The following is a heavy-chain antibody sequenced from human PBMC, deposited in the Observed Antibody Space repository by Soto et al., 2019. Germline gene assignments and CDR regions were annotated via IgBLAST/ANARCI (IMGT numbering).Heavy chain of an antibody. CDR2: ISSSSSTI. CDR1: GFTFSSYS. V-gene: IGHV3-48*01. CDR3: ARVTIFGSYYYMDV. Sequence: GSLRLSCAASGFTFSSYSMNWVRQAPGKGLEWVSYISSSSSTIYYADSVKGRFTISRDNAKNSLYLQMNSLRAEDTAVYYCARVTIFGSYYYMDVWGKGTTVTVSS. D-gene: IGHD3-3*01. J-gene: IGHJ6*03.